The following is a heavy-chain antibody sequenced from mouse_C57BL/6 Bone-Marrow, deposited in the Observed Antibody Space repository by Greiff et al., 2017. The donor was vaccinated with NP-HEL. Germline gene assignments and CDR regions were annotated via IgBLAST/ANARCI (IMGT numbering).Heavy chain of an antibody. Sequence: QVQLQQSGPELVKPGASVKISCKASGYAFSSSWMNWVKQRPGKGLEWIGRIYPGDGDTNYNGKFKGKATLTADKSSSTAYMQLSSLTSEDSAVYFCARPYYYGSYLFDYWGQGTTLTVSS. CDR1: GYAFSSSW. V-gene: IGHV1-82*01. CDR2: IYPGDGDT. D-gene: IGHD1-1*01. J-gene: IGHJ2*01. CDR3: ARPYYYGSYLFDY.